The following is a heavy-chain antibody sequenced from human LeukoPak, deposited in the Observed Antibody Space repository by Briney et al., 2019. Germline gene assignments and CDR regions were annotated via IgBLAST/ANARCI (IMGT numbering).Heavy chain of an antibody. CDR2: ISGSGGST. CDR3: AKAFYSGHYYVTSGMDV. Sequence: GGSLRLSCAVSGFTFSSYAMNWVRQAPGKGLEWVSVISGSGGSTHYADSVKDRFTISRDNSKKTLFLQMNSLRAEDTAVYYCAKAFYSGHYYVTSGMDVWGQGTTVIVSS. J-gene: IGHJ6*02. D-gene: IGHD1-26*01. CDR1: GFTFSSYA. V-gene: IGHV3-23*01.